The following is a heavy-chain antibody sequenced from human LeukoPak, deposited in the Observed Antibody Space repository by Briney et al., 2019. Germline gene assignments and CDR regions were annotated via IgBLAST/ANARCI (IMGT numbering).Heavy chain of an antibody. CDR2: FDPEDGET. CDR1: GYTLTELS. D-gene: IGHD6-19*01. Sequence: ASVKVSCKVSGYTLTELSMHWVRQAPGKGLEWMGGFDPEDGETIYAQKFQGRVTMTEDTSTDTAYMELSSLRSDDTAVYYCARMAGGYRGGWYGVNWLDPWGQGTLVTVSS. CDR3: ARMAGGYRGGWYGVNWLDP. V-gene: IGHV1-24*01. J-gene: IGHJ5*02.